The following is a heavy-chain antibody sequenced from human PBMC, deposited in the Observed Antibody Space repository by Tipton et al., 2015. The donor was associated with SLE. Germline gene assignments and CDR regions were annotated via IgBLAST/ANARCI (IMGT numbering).Heavy chain of an antibody. V-gene: IGHV3-30*02. Sequence: SLRLSCAASGFTFSSYGMHWVRQAPGKGLEWVAFIRYDGSNKYYADSVKGRFTISRDNSKNTLYLQMNSLRAEDTAVYYCAKGLYSSSWDDAFDIWGQGTMVTVSS. CDR2: IRYDGSNK. CDR1: GFTFSSYG. J-gene: IGHJ3*02. D-gene: IGHD6-13*01. CDR3: AKGLYSSSWDDAFDI.